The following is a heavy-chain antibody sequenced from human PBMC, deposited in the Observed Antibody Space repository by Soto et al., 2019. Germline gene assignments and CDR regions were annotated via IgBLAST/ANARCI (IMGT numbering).Heavy chain of an antibody. D-gene: IGHD4-17*01. V-gene: IGHV4-39*01. CDR2: IFYSGST. J-gene: IGHJ4*02. Sequence: SETLSLTCTVSGGSISSSSYYWGWIRQPPGKGLEWIGSIFYSGSTYYNPSLKSRVTISVGTSKNQFSLKLTSVTAADTAVYYCARRYGPGFDYWGQGTLVTVSS. CDR3: ARRYGPGFDY. CDR1: GGSISSSSYY.